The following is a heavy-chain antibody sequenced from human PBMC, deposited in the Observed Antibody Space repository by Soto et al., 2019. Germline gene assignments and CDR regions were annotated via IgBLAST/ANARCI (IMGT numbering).Heavy chain of an antibody. Sequence: QVQLVQSGAEVKKPGSSVKVSCKASGGTFSSYAISWVRQAPGQGLEWMGGIIPIFGTANYAQKFQGRVTITADESTSTAYMELSSLRSEDTAVYYCASAVVITNYYYYYYGMDVWGQETTVTVSS. J-gene: IGHJ6*02. CDR1: GGTFSSYA. CDR2: IIPIFGTA. V-gene: IGHV1-69*01. D-gene: IGHD3-22*01. CDR3: ASAVVITNYYYYYYGMDV.